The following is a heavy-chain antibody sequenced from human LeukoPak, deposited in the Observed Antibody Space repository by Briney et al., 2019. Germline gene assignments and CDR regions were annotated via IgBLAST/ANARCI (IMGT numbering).Heavy chain of an antibody. D-gene: IGHD3-22*01. CDR1: GGTFSSYA. V-gene: IGHV1-69*13. CDR3: ARDGAYYYDSSGYYGDYYYYYYMDV. Sequence: ASVKVSCKASGGTFSSYAISWVRQAPGQGLEWMGGVIPIFGTANYAQKFQGRVTITADESTSTAYMELSSLRSEDTAVYHCARDGAYYYDSSGYYGDYYYYYYMDVWGKGTTVTVSS. J-gene: IGHJ6*03. CDR2: VIPIFGTA.